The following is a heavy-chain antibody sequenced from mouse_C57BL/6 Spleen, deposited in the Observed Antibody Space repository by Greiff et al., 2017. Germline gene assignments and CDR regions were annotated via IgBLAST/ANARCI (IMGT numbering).Heavy chain of an antibody. D-gene: IGHD1-1*01. J-gene: IGHJ1*03. CDR1: GFSLSTFGMG. CDR2: IWWDDDK. Sequence: QVTLKESGPGILQPSQTLSLTCSFSGFSLSTFGMGVGWIRQPSGKGLEWLAHIWWDDDKYYNPALKSRLTISKDTSKNQVFLKIANVDTADTATYYCANGSSYDDWYFDVWGTGTTVTVSS. V-gene: IGHV8-8*01. CDR3: ANGSSYDDWYFDV.